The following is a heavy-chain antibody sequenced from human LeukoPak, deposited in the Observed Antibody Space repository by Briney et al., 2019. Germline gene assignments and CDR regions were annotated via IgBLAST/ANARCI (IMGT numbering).Heavy chain of an antibody. CDR1: GGSISSYY. Sequence: SETLSLTCTVSGGSISSYYWSWIRQPPGKGLEWIGYIYYSGSTKYNPSLKSRVTISVDASKTQFSLKLNSVTAADTAVYYCSRGSRELYYFDYWGQGTLVTVSS. J-gene: IGHJ4*02. CDR2: IYYSGST. V-gene: IGHV4-59*01. CDR3: SRGSRELYYFDY. D-gene: IGHD1-7*01.